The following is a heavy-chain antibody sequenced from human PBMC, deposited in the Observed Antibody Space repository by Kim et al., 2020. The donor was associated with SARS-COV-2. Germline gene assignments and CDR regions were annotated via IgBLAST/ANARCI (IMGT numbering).Heavy chain of an antibody. D-gene: IGHD6-19*01. Sequence: GGSLRLSCAASGFTFSSYGMHWVRQAPGKGLEWVAVISYDGSNKYYADSVKGRFTISRDNSKNTLYLQMNSLRAEDTAVYYCAKDSSGWYGFFDYWGQGT. CDR3: AKDSSGWYGFFDY. V-gene: IGHV3-30*18. CDR2: ISYDGSNK. CDR1: GFTFSSYG. J-gene: IGHJ4*02.